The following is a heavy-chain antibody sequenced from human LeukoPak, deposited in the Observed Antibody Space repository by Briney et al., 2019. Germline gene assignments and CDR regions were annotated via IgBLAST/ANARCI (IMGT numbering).Heavy chain of an antibody. D-gene: IGHD2-2*01. V-gene: IGHV3-33*01. J-gene: IGHJ5*02. CDR2: IWYDGSNK. Sequence: GRSLRLSCAASGFTFSSYGMHWVRQAPGKGLEWVAVIWYDGSNKYYADSVKDRFTISRDNSKNTLYLQMNSLRAEDTAVYYCAADIVVVPAAPWGQGTLVTVSS. CDR3: AADIVVVPAAP. CDR1: GFTFSSYG.